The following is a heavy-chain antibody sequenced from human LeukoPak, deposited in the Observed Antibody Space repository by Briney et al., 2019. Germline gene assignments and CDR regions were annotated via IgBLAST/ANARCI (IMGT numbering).Heavy chain of an antibody. V-gene: IGHV3-21*01. Sequence: GGSLRLSCAASGFTFSSYSTNWVRQAPGKGLEWVSSISSSSSYIYYADSVKGRFTISRDNAKNSLYLQMNSLRAEDTAVYYCARSPEMATFDYWGQGTLVTVSS. CDR2: ISSSSSYI. CDR3: ARSPEMATFDY. CDR1: GFTFSSYS. D-gene: IGHD5-24*01. J-gene: IGHJ4*02.